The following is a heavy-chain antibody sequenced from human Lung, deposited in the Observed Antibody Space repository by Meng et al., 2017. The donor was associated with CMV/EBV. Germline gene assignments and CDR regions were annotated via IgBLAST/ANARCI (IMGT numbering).Heavy chain of an antibody. D-gene: IGHD2-2*01. J-gene: IGHJ4*02. CDR2: ITSDGNDK. V-gene: IGHV3-30*02. Sequence: LSLTCVVSGLTFSSYDIHWVRQAPGKGLEWVALITSDGNDKYSADSVKGRFTISRDNSKNTLYLQMHSLGGDDTAVYYCAGQYSTTYSFYFDYWGQGTLVTVSS. CDR3: AGQYSTTYSFYFDY. CDR1: GLTFSSYD.